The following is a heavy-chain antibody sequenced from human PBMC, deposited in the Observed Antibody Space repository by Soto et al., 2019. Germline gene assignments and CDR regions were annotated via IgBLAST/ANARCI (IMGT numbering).Heavy chain of an antibody. V-gene: IGHV1-2*04. CDR2: INPNSGGT. Sequence: ASVKVSCKASGYTFTGYYMHWVRQAPGQGLEWMGWINPNSGGTNYAQKFQGWVTMTRDTSISTAYMELGRLRSDDTAVYYCARDLNPIVVVVAAPGTSVTTHAFDIWGQGTMVTVSS. D-gene: IGHD2-15*01. CDR3: ARDLNPIVVVVAAPGTSVTTHAFDI. J-gene: IGHJ3*02. CDR1: GYTFTGYY.